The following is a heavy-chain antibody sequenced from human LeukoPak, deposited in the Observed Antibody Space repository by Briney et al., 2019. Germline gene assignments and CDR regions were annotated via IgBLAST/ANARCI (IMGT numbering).Heavy chain of an antibody. J-gene: IGHJ1*01. CDR1: GGSISYGNYY. CDR3: AEDSSGYYSSFQH. V-gene: IGHV4-61*02. Sequence: SETLSLTCTVSGGSISYGNYYWSWIRQPAGKGLEWIGRFYTSGSTTYNPSLKSRVTISVDTSKSQLSLKLSSVTAADTAIYYCAEDSSGYYSSFQHWGQGTLVTVSS. CDR2: FYTSGST. D-gene: IGHD3-22*01.